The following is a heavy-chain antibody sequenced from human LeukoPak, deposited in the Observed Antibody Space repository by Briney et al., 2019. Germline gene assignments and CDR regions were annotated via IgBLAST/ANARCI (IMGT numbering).Heavy chain of an antibody. D-gene: IGHD6-19*01. J-gene: IGHJ6*03. Sequence: SETLSLTCAVSGGSFSGYYWSWIRQPAGKGLEWIGRIYTSGSTNYNPSLKSRVTISVDTSKNQFSLKLSSVTAADTAVYYCARGPDIGVAGTGLSYYYYMDVWGKGTTVTISS. V-gene: IGHV4-4*07. CDR2: IYTSGST. CDR3: ARGPDIGVAGTGLSYYYYMDV. CDR1: GGSFSGYY.